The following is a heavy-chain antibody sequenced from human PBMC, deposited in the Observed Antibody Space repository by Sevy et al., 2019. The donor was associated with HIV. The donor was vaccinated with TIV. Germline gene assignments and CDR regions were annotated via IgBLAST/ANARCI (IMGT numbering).Heavy chain of an antibody. CDR3: AKWFEGGTMVRGVIEYGMDV. V-gene: IGHV3-30*18. D-gene: IGHD3-10*01. CDR1: GFTFSSYG. CDR2: ISYDGGNK. J-gene: IGHJ6*02. Sequence: GGSLTLSCAASGFTFSSYGMHWVRQAPGKGLEWVAVISYDGGNKYYADSVKGRFTNSRDNSKNTLYLQMNNLRAEDTAVYYCAKWFEGGTMVRGVIEYGMDVWGQGTTVTVSS.